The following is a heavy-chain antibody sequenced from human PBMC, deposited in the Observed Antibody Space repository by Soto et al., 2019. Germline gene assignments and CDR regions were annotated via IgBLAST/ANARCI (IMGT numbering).Heavy chain of an antibody. Sequence: GGSLRLSCAASGFTFSSYAMSWVRQAPGKGLEWVSAISGSGGSTYYADSVKGRFTISRDNSKNTLDLQMNSLRAEDTAVYYCAKDARYCSSTSCAEFQHWGQGTLVTVSS. CDR2: ISGSGGST. D-gene: IGHD2-2*01. CDR3: AKDARYCSSTSCAEFQH. J-gene: IGHJ1*01. V-gene: IGHV3-23*01. CDR1: GFTFSSYA.